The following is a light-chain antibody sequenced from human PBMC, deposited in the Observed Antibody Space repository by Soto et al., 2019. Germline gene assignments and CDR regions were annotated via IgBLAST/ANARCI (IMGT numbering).Light chain of an antibody. CDR1: QSIVSNF. V-gene: IGKV3-20*01. J-gene: IGKJ3*01. CDR3: QQYNNWPGFT. CDR2: DSS. Sequence: EIVLTQSPGTLSLSPGETASLSCWASQSIVSNFLAWYQQRRGQPPRLLIYDSSRRASGIPARFTGSGSGTAFTLTISRVEPEDSAVYYCQQYNNWPGFTFGPGTKVDIK.